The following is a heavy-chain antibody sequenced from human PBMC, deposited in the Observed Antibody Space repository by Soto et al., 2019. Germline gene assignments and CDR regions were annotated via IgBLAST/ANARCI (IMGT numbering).Heavy chain of an antibody. D-gene: IGHD6-13*01. V-gene: IGHV4-59*08. Sequence: PSETLSLTWTVSGGSISSYYWSWIRQPPGKGLEWIGYIYYSGSTNYNPSLKSRVTISVDTSKNQFSLKLSSVTAADTAVYYCARHRTEYSSSWYNWFDPLGQGTLVTVSS. CDR3: ARHRTEYSSSWYNWFDP. CDR1: GGSISSYY. J-gene: IGHJ5*02. CDR2: IYYSGST.